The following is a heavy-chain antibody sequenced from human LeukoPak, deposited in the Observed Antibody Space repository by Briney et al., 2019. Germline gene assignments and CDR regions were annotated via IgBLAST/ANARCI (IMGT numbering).Heavy chain of an antibody. CDR3: AKDGCSSTSCYIDY. Sequence: GGSLRLSCAASGFTFSTYAMHWVRQAPGKGLEWVSGISWNSGSIGYADSVKGRFTISRDNAKNSLYLQMNSLRAEDTALYYCAKDGCSSTSCYIDYWGQGTLVTVSS. V-gene: IGHV3-9*01. CDR2: ISWNSGSI. CDR1: GFTFSTYA. J-gene: IGHJ4*02. D-gene: IGHD2-2*02.